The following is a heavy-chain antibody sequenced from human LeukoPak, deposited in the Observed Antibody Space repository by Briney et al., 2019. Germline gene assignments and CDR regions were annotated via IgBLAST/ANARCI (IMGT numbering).Heavy chain of an antibody. V-gene: IGHV3-7*01. D-gene: IGHD5-12*01. CDR1: GFTFSSYG. Sequence: GGSLRLSCAASGFTFSSYGMHWVRQAPGKGLEWVANIKQDGSEKYYVDSVKGRFTIFRDNAKNSLYLQMNSLRAEDTAVYYCARQATADYYYYYMDVWGKGTTVTVSS. CDR2: IKQDGSEK. J-gene: IGHJ6*03. CDR3: ARQATADYYYYYMDV.